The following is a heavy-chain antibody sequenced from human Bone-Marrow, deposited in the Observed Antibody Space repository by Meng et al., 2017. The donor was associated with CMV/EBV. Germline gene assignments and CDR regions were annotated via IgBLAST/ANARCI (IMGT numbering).Heavy chain of an antibody. CDR2: IIPMYATA. Sequence: SVKVSCKASGGTFSSYTISWVRQAPGEGLEWMGGIIPMYATANYAERFQGRVTITTDESTSTAYMELSSLRSEDTAVYYCARDGDYDSHFGMDVWGQGTTVTVSS. CDR3: ARDGDYDSHFGMDV. V-gene: IGHV1-69*05. CDR1: GGTFSSYT. J-gene: IGHJ6*02. D-gene: IGHD3-3*01.